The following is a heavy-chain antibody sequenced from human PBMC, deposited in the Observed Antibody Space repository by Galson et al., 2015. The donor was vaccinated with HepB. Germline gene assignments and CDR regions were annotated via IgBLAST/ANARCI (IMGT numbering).Heavy chain of an antibody. V-gene: IGHV3-30*18. CDR3: AKDPYLYSALAGTMAGFDF. D-gene: IGHD6-19*01. CDR1: GFTFSNYG. CDR2: ISYDGSNK. Sequence: SLRLSCAASGFTFSNYGMRWVRQAPGKGLEWVAVISYDGSNKYYADSVKGRFTISRDNSKNTLYLQMNSLRAEDTAVYYCAKDPYLYSALAGTMAGFDFWGQGTLVTVSS. J-gene: IGHJ4*02.